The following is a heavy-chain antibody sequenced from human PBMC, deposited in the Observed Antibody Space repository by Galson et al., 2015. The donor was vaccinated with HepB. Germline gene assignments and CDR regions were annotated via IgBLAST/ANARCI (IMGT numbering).Heavy chain of an antibody. CDR3: ARETDYDTTDANDPYYFDY. J-gene: IGHJ4*02. CDR1: GFSVSDYG. V-gene: IGHV3-33*01. Sequence: SLRLSCAASGFSVSDYGMHWVRPTPGKGLEWVAVMWFDGSKKFYADSVKGRFTISRDTSKNTLSVQMNSLRVEDTAVYFCARETDYDTTDANDPYYFDYWGQGTLVTVSS. CDR2: MWFDGSKK. D-gene: IGHD3-16*01.